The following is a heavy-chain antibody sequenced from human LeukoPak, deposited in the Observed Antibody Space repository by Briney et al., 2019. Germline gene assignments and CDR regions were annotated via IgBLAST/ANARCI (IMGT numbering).Heavy chain of an antibody. CDR2: IRSSGSTI. CDR1: GFTFSDYY. V-gene: IGHV3-11*01. Sequence: GGSLRLSCAASGFTFSDYYMSWIRQAPGKGLEWVSYIRSSGSTIYYADSVKGRFTISRDNAKNSLYLQMNSLRAEDTAVYYCARGLSSSWYRNYYGMDVWGQGTTVTVSS. CDR3: ARGLSSSWYRNYYGMDV. D-gene: IGHD6-13*01. J-gene: IGHJ6*02.